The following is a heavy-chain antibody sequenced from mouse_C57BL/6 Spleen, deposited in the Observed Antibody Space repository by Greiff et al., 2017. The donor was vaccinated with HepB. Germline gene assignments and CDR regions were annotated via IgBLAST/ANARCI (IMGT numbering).Heavy chain of an antibody. CDR3: ARNDGSHWYFDV. D-gene: IGHD2-3*01. Sequence: VQLQQPGAELVMPGASVKLSCKASGYTFTSYWMHWVKQRPGQGLEWIGEIDPSDSYTNYNQKFKGKSTLTVDKSSITAYMQLSSLTSEDSAVYYCARNDGSHWYFDVWGTGTTVTVSS. CDR1: GYTFTSYW. CDR2: IDPSDSYT. V-gene: IGHV1-69*01. J-gene: IGHJ1*03.